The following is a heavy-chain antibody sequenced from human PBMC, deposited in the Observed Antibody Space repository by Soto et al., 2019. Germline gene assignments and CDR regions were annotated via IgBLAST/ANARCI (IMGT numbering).Heavy chain of an antibody. J-gene: IGHJ5*02. D-gene: IGHD3-10*01. CDR1: GGSISSSGYH. V-gene: IGHV4-31*03. CDR3: VRVNRSFDNFFDP. CDR2: IYYSGNT. Sequence: SETLSLTCSVSGGSISSSGYHWSWIRQHPGKGLEWIGYIYYSGNTYYSPSLKSRITISVDTSKNQFSLKLSSVTAADTAVYYCVRVNRSFDNFFDPCGQGTLVTVSS.